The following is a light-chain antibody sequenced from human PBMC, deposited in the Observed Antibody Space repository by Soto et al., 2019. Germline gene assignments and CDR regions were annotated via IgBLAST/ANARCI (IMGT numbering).Light chain of an antibody. Sequence: DIQLTQSPSFLSASVGYRVTITCRASQDNYSHLAWYQQEPGKAPKLLIYAASTLQSGVPSRFSGSASGTEFTLTISSLPPEDFATYYCQQVNSYPLSFGGGTKVEIK. CDR3: QQVNSYPLS. J-gene: IGKJ4*01. V-gene: IGKV1-9*01. CDR2: AAS. CDR1: QDNYSH.